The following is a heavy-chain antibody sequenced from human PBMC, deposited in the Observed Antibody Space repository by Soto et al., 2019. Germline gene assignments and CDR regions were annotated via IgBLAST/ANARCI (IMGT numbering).Heavy chain of an antibody. V-gene: IGHV4-59*01. J-gene: IGHJ5*02. Sequence: QVQLQESGPGLVKPSETLSLTCTVSGGAISNYYWSWIRQSPGKGLEWIGCIYYSGSTNYNPALKSRVTISVDTSRNQFSLRLSSVNAADTAVYYCARDLAPFYDYLWVSYQGWLDPWGQGTLVTVSS. CDR3: ARDLAPFYDYLWVSYQGWLDP. CDR2: IYYSGST. CDR1: GGAISNYY. D-gene: IGHD3-16*02.